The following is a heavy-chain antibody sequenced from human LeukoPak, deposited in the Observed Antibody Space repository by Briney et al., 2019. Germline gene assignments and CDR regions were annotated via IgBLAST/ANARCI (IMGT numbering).Heavy chain of an antibody. CDR1: GGSISSSSYY. D-gene: IGHD3-10*01. CDR3: ARLRYYGSGSYYNAAVHYYYYYMDV. CDR2: IYYSGST. V-gene: IGHV4-61*05. J-gene: IGHJ6*03. Sequence: SETLSLTCTVSGGSISSSSYYWSWIRQPPGKGLEWIGYIYYSGSTNYNPSLKSRVTISVDTSKNQFSLKLSSVTAADTAVYYCARLRYYGSGSYYNAAVHYYYYYMDVWGKGTTVTVSS.